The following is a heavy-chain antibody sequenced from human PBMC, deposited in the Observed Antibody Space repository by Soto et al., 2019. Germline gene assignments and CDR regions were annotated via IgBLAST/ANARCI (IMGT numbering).Heavy chain of an antibody. J-gene: IGHJ6*02. D-gene: IGHD3-3*01. Sequence: ETLSLTCPVSRGSVRIESHYLRWILRTPGHPPEWIGYIYYTGSTNYNPSLKGRVTMSVDTSRDQVSLRLRSVTRADTAVYYCARDQYDFRSGSYYYAMEVWGQGNKVSVS. CDR3: ARDQYDFRSGSYYYAMEV. CDR1: RGSVRIESHY. CDR2: IYYTGST. V-gene: IGHV4-61*01.